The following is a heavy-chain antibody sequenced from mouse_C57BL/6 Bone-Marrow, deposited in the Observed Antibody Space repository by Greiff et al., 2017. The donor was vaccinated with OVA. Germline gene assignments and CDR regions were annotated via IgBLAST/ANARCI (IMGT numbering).Heavy chain of an antibody. Sequence: QVQLQQSGAELARPGASVKLSCKASGYTFTSYGISWVKQRTGQGLEWIGEIYPRSGNTYYNEKFKGKATLTADKSSSTAYMELRSLTSEDAAVYFCARGDYGRSYEGFDYWGQGTTLTVSS. J-gene: IGHJ2*01. CDR2: IYPRSGNT. V-gene: IGHV1-81*01. CDR1: GYTFTSYG. D-gene: IGHD1-1*01. CDR3: ARGDYGRSYEGFDY.